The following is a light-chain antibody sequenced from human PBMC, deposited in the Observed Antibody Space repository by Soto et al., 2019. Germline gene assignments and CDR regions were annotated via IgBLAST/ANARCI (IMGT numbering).Light chain of an antibody. Sequence: EVVLTQSPGALSLSPGERATLSCRTSQSVSTVAWYQQKPGQTPRLLIFGTSSRAAGIPDRFGGSGSGTDFTLPITRLEPEDFAVYFCQHYGASPPYTFGQGTKLELK. CDR3: QHYGASPPYT. CDR2: GTS. J-gene: IGKJ2*01. CDR1: QSVST. V-gene: IGKV3-20*01.